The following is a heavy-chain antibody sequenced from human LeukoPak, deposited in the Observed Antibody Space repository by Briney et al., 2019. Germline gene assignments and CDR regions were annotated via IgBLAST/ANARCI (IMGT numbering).Heavy chain of an antibody. CDR2: ISYDGTDK. D-gene: IGHD1-14*01. Sequence: PGGSLRLSCAASGFIFSTHGVHWVRQAPGKGLEWVAVISYDGTDKYYADSVKGRFTISRDNPKNTLYLQMNSLRAEDTAVYYCAKVSGGGLYYDGMDVWGQGTTVTVSS. CDR3: AKVSGGGLYYDGMDV. J-gene: IGHJ6*02. V-gene: IGHV3-30*18. CDR1: GFIFSTHG.